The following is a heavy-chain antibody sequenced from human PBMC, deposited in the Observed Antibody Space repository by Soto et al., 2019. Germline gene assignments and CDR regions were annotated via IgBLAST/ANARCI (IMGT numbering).Heavy chain of an antibody. J-gene: IGHJ3*02. CDR2: IYPGDSDT. D-gene: IGHD1-26*01. CDR3: ARRGWELLREDAFDI. CDR1: GYSFTSYW. Sequence: EVQLVQSGAEVKKPGESLKISCKGSGYSFTSYWIGWVRQMPGKGLEWMGIIYPGDSDTRYSPSFQGQVTISADKSISTAYLQGSSLKASDTAMDYCARRGWELLREDAFDIWGQGTMVTVSS. V-gene: IGHV5-51*01.